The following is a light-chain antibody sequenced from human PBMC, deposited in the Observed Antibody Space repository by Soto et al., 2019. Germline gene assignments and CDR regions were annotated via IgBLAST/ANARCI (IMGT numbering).Light chain of an antibody. V-gene: IGKV3-20*01. CDR3: QHYDKSPMWT. CDR1: QNVSPTY. Sequence: VLTQSPATLSLSPGERATLSCRASQNVSPTYLAWYQQKPGQAPRLLIYGASTRATGVPDRFSGSGSGTDFTRVISRREPEDFALYYCQHYDKSPMWTFGQGTKVE. CDR2: GAS. J-gene: IGKJ1*01.